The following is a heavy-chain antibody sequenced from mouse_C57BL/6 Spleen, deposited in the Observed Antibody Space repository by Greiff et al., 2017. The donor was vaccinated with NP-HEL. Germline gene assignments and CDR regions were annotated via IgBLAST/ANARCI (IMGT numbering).Heavy chain of an antibody. J-gene: IGHJ2*01. CDR2: IDPENGDT. Sequence: VQLKESGAELVRPGASVKLSCTASGFNIKDDYMHWVKQRPEQGLEWIGWIDPENGDTEYASKFQGKATITADTSSNTAYLQLSSLTSEDTAVYYCTTYYGSRGFDDWGQGTTLTVSS. CDR3: TTYYGSRGFDD. CDR1: GFNIKDDY. V-gene: IGHV14-4*01. D-gene: IGHD1-1*01.